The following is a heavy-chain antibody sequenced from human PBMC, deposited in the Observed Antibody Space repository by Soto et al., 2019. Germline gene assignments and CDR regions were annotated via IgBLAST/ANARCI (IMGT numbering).Heavy chain of an antibody. Sequence: GGSLRLSCAAPGFTFSSYSMNWVRQAPGKGLEWVSYISSSGSTIFSADSVKGRFTISRDNAKNSLYLQMNSLRDEDTAVYYCAREAAVPLNWFDPWGQGTLVTVSS. V-gene: IGHV3-48*02. CDR3: AREAAVPLNWFDP. CDR2: ISSSGSTI. CDR1: GFTFSSYS. J-gene: IGHJ5*02. D-gene: IGHD6-6*01.